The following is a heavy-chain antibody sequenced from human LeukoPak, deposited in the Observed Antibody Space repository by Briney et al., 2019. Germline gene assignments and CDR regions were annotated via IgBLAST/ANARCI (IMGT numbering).Heavy chain of an antibody. Sequence: SETLSLTCTVSGDSMRSDSYFWSWSRQPAGKGLEWIGRSYSSGNTYYNPSLESRVTISLDTPRNQFSLKVSSVTAADTAVYYCATARADYGDYNSFYYMDVWGKGTTVTVSS. V-gene: IGHV4-61*02. J-gene: IGHJ6*03. D-gene: IGHD4-17*01. CDR3: ATARADYGDYNSFYYMDV. CDR2: SYSSGNT. CDR1: GDSMRSDSYF.